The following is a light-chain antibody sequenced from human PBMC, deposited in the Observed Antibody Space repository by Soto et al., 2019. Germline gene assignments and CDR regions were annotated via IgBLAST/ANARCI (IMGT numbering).Light chain of an antibody. CDR1: QGISNY. J-gene: IGKJ1*01. CDR3: QNYHGAPWT. V-gene: IGKV1-27*01. Sequence: DIQMTQSPSSLSASVGDRVTITCRASQGISNYLVWYQQKPGKVPKLLIYAASTLQSGVPSRFSGSGSGTDVTLTISRLQPEDVATYYCQNYHGAPWTFGQGTKVEIK. CDR2: AAS.